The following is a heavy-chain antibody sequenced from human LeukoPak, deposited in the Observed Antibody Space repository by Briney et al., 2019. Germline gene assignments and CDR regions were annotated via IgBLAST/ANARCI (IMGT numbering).Heavy chain of an antibody. CDR1: GGSMNNYY. V-gene: IGHV4-59*01. Sequence: PSETLSLTCTVSGGSMNNYYWSWIRQSPGKGLEWIGYIYHTGGATYKPSLKSRVTLSLDTSKNQFSLKLSSVTAADTAVYYCARGRGDSKGTSFDFWGQGTLVTVSS. J-gene: IGHJ4*02. CDR3: ARGRGDSKGTSFDF. D-gene: IGHD3-22*01. CDR2: IYHTGGA.